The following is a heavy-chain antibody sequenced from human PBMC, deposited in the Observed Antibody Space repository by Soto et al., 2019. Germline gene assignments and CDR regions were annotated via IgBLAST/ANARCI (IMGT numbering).Heavy chain of an antibody. D-gene: IGHD2-15*01. Sequence: QLQLRESGPGLVKPSETLSLTCSVSGDSVSSISHYWAWIRLSPGKGLEWIGSIYYTGHTYYNPSLRSRVTLSLDTSKNQFSLKLRSVTAADTAVYYCAKDTIRLGLCSGGTCYSDSWGQGTLVTVSS. J-gene: IGHJ4*03. CDR2: IYYTGHT. CDR3: AKDTIRLGLCSGGTCYSDS. CDR1: GDSVSSISHY. V-gene: IGHV4-39*02.